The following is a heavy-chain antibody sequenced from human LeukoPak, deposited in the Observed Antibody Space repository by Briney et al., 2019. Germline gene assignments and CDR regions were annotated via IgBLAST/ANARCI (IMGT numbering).Heavy chain of an antibody. Sequence: GGSLRLACAASGFRFSSYAMSWVRQAPGKGLEWVSAISGSGVSTYYADSVKGRFTVSRDNSKNTLYLQMSSLRAEDTAVYYCAKGVSSWATNYFDYWGQGTLVTVSS. D-gene: IGHD6-13*01. CDR2: ISGSGVST. V-gene: IGHV3-23*01. CDR1: GFRFSSYA. CDR3: AKGVSSWATNYFDY. J-gene: IGHJ4*02.